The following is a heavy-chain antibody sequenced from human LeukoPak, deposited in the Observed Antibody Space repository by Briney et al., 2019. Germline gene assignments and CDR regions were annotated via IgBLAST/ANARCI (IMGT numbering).Heavy chain of an antibody. D-gene: IGHD6-19*01. V-gene: IGHV3-30*18. CDR2: ISYDGSNK. CDR1: GSTFSSYG. J-gene: IGHJ4*02. CDR3: AKLEIGAVAGSGSANTNDY. Sequence: PGGSLRLSCAASGSTFSSYGMHWVRQAPGKGLEWVAVISYDGSNKYYADSVKGRFTISRDNSKNTLYLQMNSLRAEDTAVYYCAKLEIGAVAGSGSANTNDYWGQGTLVTVSS.